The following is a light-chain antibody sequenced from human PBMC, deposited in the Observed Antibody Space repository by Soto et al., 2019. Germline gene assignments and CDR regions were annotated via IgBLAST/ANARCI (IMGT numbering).Light chain of an antibody. CDR1: QGISSY. V-gene: IGKV1-9*01. Sequence: DIQMTQSPSFLSASVGDRVTITCRASQGISSYLAWYQQKPGKAPKLLIYAASTLQSGVPSRFSGSGSGTEFTLTISSVQPDDFATYYCQHYNSYPYTFGQGTKV. CDR2: AAS. J-gene: IGKJ2*01. CDR3: QHYNSYPYT.